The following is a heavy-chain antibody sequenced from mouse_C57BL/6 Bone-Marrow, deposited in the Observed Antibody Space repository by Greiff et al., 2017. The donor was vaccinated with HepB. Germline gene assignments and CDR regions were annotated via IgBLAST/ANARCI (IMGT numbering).Heavy chain of an antibody. CDR3: ARYDYDGVYFDY. CDR2: IHPNSGST. V-gene: IGHV1-64*01. Sequence: QVQLQQPGAELVKPGASVKLSCTASGYTFTSYWMHWVKQRPGQGLEWIGMIHPNSGSTNYNEKFKSKATLTVDKSSSTAYMQLSSLTSEDSAVYYCARYDYDGVYFDYWGQGTTLTVAS. D-gene: IGHD2-4*01. CDR1: GYTFTSYW. J-gene: IGHJ2*01.